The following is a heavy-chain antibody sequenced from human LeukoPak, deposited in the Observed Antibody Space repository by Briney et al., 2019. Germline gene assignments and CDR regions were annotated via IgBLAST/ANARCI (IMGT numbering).Heavy chain of an antibody. CDR1: GYTFTSYD. CDR3: ARAKVGGYYMDVWFDP. J-gene: IGHJ5*02. D-gene: IGHD3-3*01. Sequence: GASVKVSCKASGYTFTSYDINWVRQATGQGLEWMGWMNPNSGNTGYAQKFQGRVTMTRNTSISTAYMELSSLRSEDTAVYYCARAKVGGYYMDVWFDPWGQGTLVTVSS. V-gene: IGHV1-8*01. CDR2: MNPNSGNT.